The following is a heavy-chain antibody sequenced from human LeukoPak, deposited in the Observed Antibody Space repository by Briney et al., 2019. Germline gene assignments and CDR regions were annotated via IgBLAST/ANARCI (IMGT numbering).Heavy chain of an antibody. J-gene: IGHJ3*02. Sequence: SETLSLTCIVSGGSISSSSYYWVWIRQPPGKGLEWIGSIYYSGSTYYNPSLKSRVTISVDTSKNQFSLKLSSMTAADAAVYYCARDLAAATEAAFDIWGQGTMVTVSS. CDR2: IYYSGST. V-gene: IGHV4-39*07. CDR3: ARDLAAATEAAFDI. D-gene: IGHD6-13*01. CDR1: GGSISSSSYY.